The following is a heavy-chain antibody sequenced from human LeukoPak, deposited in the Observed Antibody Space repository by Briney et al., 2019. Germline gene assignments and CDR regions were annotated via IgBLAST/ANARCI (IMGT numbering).Heavy chain of an antibody. Sequence: GASVKVSCKASGYTFTSYGISWVRQAPGQGLEWMGWISAYNGNTNYAQKLQGRVTMTTDTSTSTAYMELRSLRPDDTAVYYCARDPDYYGSGSYYGFDYWGQGTLVTVSS. J-gene: IGHJ4*02. D-gene: IGHD3-10*01. CDR3: ARDPDYYGSGSYYGFDY. CDR2: ISAYNGNT. V-gene: IGHV1-18*01. CDR1: GYTFTSYG.